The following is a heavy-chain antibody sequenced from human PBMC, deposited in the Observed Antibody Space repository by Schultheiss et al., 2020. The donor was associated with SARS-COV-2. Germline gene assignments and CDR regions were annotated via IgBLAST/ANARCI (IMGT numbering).Heavy chain of an antibody. V-gene: IGHV4-38-2*01. CDR1: GYSISSGYY. CDR2: IYTSGST. J-gene: IGHJ4*02. Sequence: SETLSLTCAVSGYSISSGYYWGWIRQPPGKGLEWIGRIYTSGSTNYNPSLKSRVTMSVDTSKNQFSLKLSSVTAADTAVYYCARQRTMIVVVITPGPPDYWGQGTLVTVSS. CDR3: ARQRTMIVVVITPGPPDY. D-gene: IGHD3-22*01.